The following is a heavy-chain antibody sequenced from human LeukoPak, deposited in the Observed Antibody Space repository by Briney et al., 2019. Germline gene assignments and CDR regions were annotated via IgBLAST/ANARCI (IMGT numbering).Heavy chain of an antibody. V-gene: IGHV4-4*02. D-gene: IGHD5-18*01. Sequence: SETLSLTCAVSGDSISSSNWWSWVRQPPGEGLEWIGEIYHSGGTNYNPSLKSRVTISVDKSKNQSSLKLSSVTAADTAVYYCARSRGYSYGPLDYWGQGTLVIVSS. CDR3: ARSRGYSYGPLDY. CDR1: GDSISSSNW. CDR2: IYHSGGT. J-gene: IGHJ4*02.